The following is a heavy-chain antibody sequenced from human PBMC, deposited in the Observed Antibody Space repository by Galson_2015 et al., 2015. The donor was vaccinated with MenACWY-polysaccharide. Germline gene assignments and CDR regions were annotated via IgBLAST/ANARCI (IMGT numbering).Heavy chain of an antibody. CDR1: GLTFSNNW. V-gene: IGHV3-74*01. J-gene: IGHJ6*02. CDR2: INSDASSP. CDR3: VGPLGRGGTGAYGMDA. D-gene: IGHD3-10*01. Sequence: SLRLSCAASGLTFSNNWIHWVRQAPGKGLVWVSRINSDASSPAYADSVKGRLTISRDNAKNTLYLQMNSLRVEDTAVYYCVGPLGRGGTGAYGMDAWGQGTTVTVSS.